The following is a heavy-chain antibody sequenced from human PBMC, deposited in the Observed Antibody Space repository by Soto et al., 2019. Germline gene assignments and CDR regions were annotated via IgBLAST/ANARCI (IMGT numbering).Heavy chain of an antibody. D-gene: IGHD7-27*01. CDR3: ARGRYCLTGRCFPNWFDS. V-gene: IGHV4-30-4*08. CDR1: GGPLSSASYY. Sequence: SETLSLTCPVCGGPLSSASYYWSWIRQSPGQGLEWIGYIYYSGTTKYNPSLKSRVAISVDTSKSQFSLNVTSVTDADTAVNFCARGRYCLTGRCFPNWFDSWGQGALVTVSS. J-gene: IGHJ5*01. CDR2: IYYSGTT.